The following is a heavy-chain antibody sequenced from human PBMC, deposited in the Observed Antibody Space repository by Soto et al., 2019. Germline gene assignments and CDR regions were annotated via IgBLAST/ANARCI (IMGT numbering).Heavy chain of an antibody. J-gene: IGHJ3*02. CDR1: GGSISSYY. D-gene: IGHD3-10*01. CDR3: ARVWGGAFDI. Sequence: TSETLSLTCTVSGGSISSYYWSWIRQPPGKGLEWIGYIYYSGSTNYNPSLKSRVTISVDTSKNQFSLKLSSVTAADTAVYYCARVWGGAFDIWGRGTMVTVSS. V-gene: IGHV4-59*01. CDR2: IYYSGST.